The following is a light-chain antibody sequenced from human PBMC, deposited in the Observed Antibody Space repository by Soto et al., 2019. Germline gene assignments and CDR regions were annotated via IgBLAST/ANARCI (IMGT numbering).Light chain of an antibody. CDR1: SSDVGGYNS. Sequence: QSVLTQPASVSGSPGQSIAISCTGTSSDVGGYNSVSWYQQYPGKAPKLMIHDVSNRPSGVSDRFSGSKSGNTASLTISGLQAEDEADYYCSSYTSSSLHVFGTGTKVTVL. CDR2: DVS. CDR3: SSYTSSSLHV. J-gene: IGLJ1*01. V-gene: IGLV2-14*01.